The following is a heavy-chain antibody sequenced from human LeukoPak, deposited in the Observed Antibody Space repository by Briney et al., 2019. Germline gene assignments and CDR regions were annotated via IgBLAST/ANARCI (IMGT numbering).Heavy chain of an antibody. V-gene: IGHV1-69*04. Sequence: SVKVSCKASGGTSSSYAISWVRQAPGQGLEWMGRIIPIFGIANYAQKFQGRVTITADKSTSTAYMELSSLRSEDTAVYYCASGTTVVTALDYWGQGTLVTVSS. D-gene: IGHD4-23*01. J-gene: IGHJ4*02. CDR1: GGTSSSYA. CDR3: ASGTTVVTALDY. CDR2: IIPIFGIA.